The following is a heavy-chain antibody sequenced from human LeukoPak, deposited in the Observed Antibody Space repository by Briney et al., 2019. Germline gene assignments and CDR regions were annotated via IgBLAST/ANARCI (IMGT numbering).Heavy chain of an antibody. V-gene: IGHV4-31*03. J-gene: IGHJ4*02. Sequence: SQTLSLTCTVSGGSISSGGYYWSWIRQHPGKGLEWIGYIYYSGSTYYNPSLKSRVTISVDTSKNQFSLKLSSVTAADTAVHYCARWYGGYDGDYFDYWGQGTLVTVSS. CDR2: IYYSGST. D-gene: IGHD5-12*01. CDR3: ARWYGGYDGDYFDY. CDR1: GGSISSGGYY.